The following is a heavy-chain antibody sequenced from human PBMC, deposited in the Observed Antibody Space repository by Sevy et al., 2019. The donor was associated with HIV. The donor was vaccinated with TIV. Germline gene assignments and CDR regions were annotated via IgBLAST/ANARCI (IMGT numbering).Heavy chain of an antibody. CDR3: ARAIENYDYAMDV. CDR1: GDSISGYY. V-gene: IGHV4-59*01. D-gene: IGHD3-22*01. Sequence: SETLSLTCTVSGDSISGYYWSWIRQSPGKGLQWIGYIYYNGRTNYDPSLKSRVIISTDTPKNQFSLKLSSVTAADTAIYYCARAIENYDYAMDVWGQGTTVPVSS. CDR2: IYYNGRT. J-gene: IGHJ6*02.